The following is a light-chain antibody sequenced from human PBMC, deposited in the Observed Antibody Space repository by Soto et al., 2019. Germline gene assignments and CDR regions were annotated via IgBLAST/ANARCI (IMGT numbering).Light chain of an antibody. V-gene: IGLV2-23*02. J-gene: IGLJ3*02. Sequence: ALTQPASVSVSPGQSITIPCTGSSSDVGSHDIVSWYQQHPGKAPKLFLYEVTKRPSGVSNRFSGSKSGSTASLTISGLQAEDEADYYCCSYVGGSIWVFGGGTKVTVL. CDR2: EVT. CDR3: CSYVGGSIWV. CDR1: SSDVGSHDI.